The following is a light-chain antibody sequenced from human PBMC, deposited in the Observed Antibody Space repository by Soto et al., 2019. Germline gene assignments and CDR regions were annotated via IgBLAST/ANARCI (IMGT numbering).Light chain of an antibody. CDR2: GSS. J-gene: IGKJ4*01. Sequence: EIVMTQSPATLSVSPGERATLSCRATESVRDNLAWYQQKHGQAPRLLVYGSSTRATGIPARFSGSGSGTEFTLTISSLQSEDFAVYYCQQYNNWPLTFGGGTKVEIK. V-gene: IGKV3-15*01. CDR3: QQYNNWPLT. CDR1: ESVRDN.